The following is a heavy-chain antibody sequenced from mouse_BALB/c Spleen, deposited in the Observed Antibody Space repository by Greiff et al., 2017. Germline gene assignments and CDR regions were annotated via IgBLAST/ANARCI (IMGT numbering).Heavy chain of an antibody. J-gene: IGHJ4*01. Sequence: VQLQESGPGLVAPSQSLSITCTVSGFSLTSYGVHWVRQPPGKGLEWLGVIWAGGSTNYNSALMSRLSISKDNSKSQVFLKMNSLQTDDTAMYYCARAYYYGSTSYAMDYWGQGTSVTVSS. CDR3: ARAYYYGSTSYAMDY. V-gene: IGHV2-9*02. CDR1: GFSLTSYG. D-gene: IGHD1-1*01. CDR2: IWAGGST.